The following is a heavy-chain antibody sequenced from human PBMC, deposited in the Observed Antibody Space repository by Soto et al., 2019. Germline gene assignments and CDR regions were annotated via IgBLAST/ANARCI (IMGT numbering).Heavy chain of an antibody. CDR2: IMPIIGTA. V-gene: IGHV1-69*13. CDR1: GGTFSSYA. D-gene: IGHD6-6*01. Sequence: SVKVSCKASGGTFSSYAINWVRQLPGQGLEWMGGIMPIIGTANYAQKFQGRVTITADESTSTAYMELSSLRSEDTAVYYCARGGYSSSYRLDYWGQGTLVTVSS. J-gene: IGHJ4*02. CDR3: ARGGYSSSYRLDY.